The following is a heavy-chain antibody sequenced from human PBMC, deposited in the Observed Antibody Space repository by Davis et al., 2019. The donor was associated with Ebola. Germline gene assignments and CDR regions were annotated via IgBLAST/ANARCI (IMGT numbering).Heavy chain of an antibody. CDR2: ISGSGGST. V-gene: IGHV3-23*01. J-gene: IGHJ4*02. CDR1: GFTFSSYW. Sequence: RGSLRLSCAASGFTFSSYWMSWVRQAPGKGLEWVSAISGSGGSTYYADSVKGRFTISRDNSKNTLYLQMNSLRAEDTAVYYCAKTGPTYYDFWSDTDYWGQGTLVTVSS. D-gene: IGHD3-3*01. CDR3: AKTGPTYYDFWSDTDY.